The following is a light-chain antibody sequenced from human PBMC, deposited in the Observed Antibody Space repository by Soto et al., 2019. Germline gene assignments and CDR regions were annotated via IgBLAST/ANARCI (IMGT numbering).Light chain of an antibody. V-gene: IGKV1-39*01. CDR3: HHGYSTPLT. CDR1: QSISTY. CDR2: AAS. Sequence: DIQMTQSPSSLSASVGDRVTITCRASQSISTYLHWYQQKPGKAPNLLIYAASTLQSGVPSRFSGSGSGTDFTLTISSRQPEYFATYFCHHGYSTPLTFGGGTKVDIK. J-gene: IGKJ4*01.